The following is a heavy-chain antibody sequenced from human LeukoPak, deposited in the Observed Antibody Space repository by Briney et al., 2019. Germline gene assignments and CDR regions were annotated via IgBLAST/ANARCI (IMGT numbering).Heavy chain of an antibody. V-gene: IGHV3-21*04. CDR1: GFTFSSYS. D-gene: IGHD4-17*01. J-gene: IGHJ4*02. CDR3: ARGTTVTSDY. CDR2: ISSSSSYI. Sequence: PGGSLRLSCAASGFTFSSYSMNWVRQAPGRGLEWVSSISSSSSYIYYADSVKGRFTISRDNAKDSLYLQMNSLRAEDTAVYYCARGTTVTSDYWGQGTLVTVSS.